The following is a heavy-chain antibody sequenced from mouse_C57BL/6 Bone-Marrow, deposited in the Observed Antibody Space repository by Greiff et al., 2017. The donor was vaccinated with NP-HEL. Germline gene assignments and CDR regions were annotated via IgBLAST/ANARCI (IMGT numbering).Heavy chain of an antibody. CDR1: GFSLTSYG. Sequence: QVQLQQSGPGLVQPSQSLSITCTVSGFSLTSYGVHWVRQSPGKGLEWLGVIWRGGSTDYNAAFMSRLSITKDNSKSQVFFKMNSLQADDTAIYYCAIHYYGSSYGFAYWGQGTLVTVSA. J-gene: IGHJ3*01. V-gene: IGHV2-5*01. CDR2: IWRGGST. CDR3: AIHYYGSSYGFAY. D-gene: IGHD1-1*01.